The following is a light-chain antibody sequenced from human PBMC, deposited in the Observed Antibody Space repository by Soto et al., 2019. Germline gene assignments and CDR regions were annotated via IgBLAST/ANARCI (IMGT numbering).Light chain of an antibody. J-gene: IGLJ2*01. CDR1: SSDVGSHNL. V-gene: IGLV2-23*01. CDR3: CSYVGTNPVL. Sequence: QSVLTQPASVSGSPGQSITISCTGTSSDVGSHNLVSWYQQHPGKAPKLMIYEGTKRPSGVSNRFSGSKSGNTASLTISGLQAEDEADYYRCSYVGTNPVLFGGGTKVT. CDR2: EGT.